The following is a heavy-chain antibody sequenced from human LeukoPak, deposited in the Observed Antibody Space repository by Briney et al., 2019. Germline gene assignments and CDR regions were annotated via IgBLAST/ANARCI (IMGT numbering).Heavy chain of an antibody. J-gene: IGHJ4*02. D-gene: IGHD2-2*01. V-gene: IGHV3-30*01. CDR2: ISYDGSNK. CDR3: ARESQLLYFDY. Sequence: PGGSPRLSCAASGFTFSSYAMHWVRQAPGKGLEWVAVISYDGSNKYYADSVKGRFTISRDNSKNTLYLQMNSLRAEDTAVYYCARESQLLYFDYWGQGTLVTVSS. CDR1: GFTFSSYA.